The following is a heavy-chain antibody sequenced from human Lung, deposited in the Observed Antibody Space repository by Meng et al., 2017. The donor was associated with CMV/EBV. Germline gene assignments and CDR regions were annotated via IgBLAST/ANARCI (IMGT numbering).Heavy chain of an antibody. CDR2: IKRDGSEK. CDR3: ARVHSSKYGDAFDV. Sequence: SCAASGFTLSNYWMSWVRQAPGKGLEWVANIKRDGSEKYYVDSVTGRFTISRDNAKNSLYLQMNSLRAEDTAVYYCARVHSSKYGDAFDVWGQGKXVTVSS. V-gene: IGHV3-7*01. D-gene: IGHD3-22*01. J-gene: IGHJ3*01. CDR1: GFTLSNYW.